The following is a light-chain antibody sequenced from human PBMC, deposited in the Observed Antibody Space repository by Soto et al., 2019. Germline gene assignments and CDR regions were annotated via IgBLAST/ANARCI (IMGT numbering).Light chain of an antibody. V-gene: IGKV1-39*01. Sequence: DIQMTQSPSALSASVGDRVTITCRASQSISSYLNWYQQNPGKAPKLLIYAASSLQSGVPSRFSGSGSGTHFTLTISSLQPDDFATYYCQQSYGSSWTFGQGTKVEIK. J-gene: IGKJ1*01. CDR1: QSISSY. CDR3: QQSYGSSWT. CDR2: AAS.